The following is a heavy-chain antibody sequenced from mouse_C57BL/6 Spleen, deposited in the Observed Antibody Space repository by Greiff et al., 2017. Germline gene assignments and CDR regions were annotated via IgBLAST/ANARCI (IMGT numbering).Heavy chain of an antibody. CDR1: GFTFSSYA. Sequence: EVQLVESGGGLVKPGGSLKLSCAASGFTFSSYAMSWVRQTPEKRLEWVATISDGGSYTYYPDNVKGRFTISRDNAKNNQYLQMSHLKSEDTAMYYCARDEGLRPWFAYWGQGTLVTVSA. CDR2: ISDGGSYT. V-gene: IGHV5-4*01. CDR3: ARDEGLRPWFAY. J-gene: IGHJ3*01. D-gene: IGHD2-4*01.